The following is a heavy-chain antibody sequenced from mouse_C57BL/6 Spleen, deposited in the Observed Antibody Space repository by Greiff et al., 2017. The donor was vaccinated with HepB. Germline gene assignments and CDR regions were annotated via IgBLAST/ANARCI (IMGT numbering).Heavy chain of an antibody. J-gene: IGHJ2*01. CDR3: ARPHFTTVVHIDY. CDR2: IYPGSGST. CDR1: GYTFTSYW. D-gene: IGHD1-1*01. V-gene: IGHV1-55*01. Sequence: VQLQQSGAELVKPGDSVKMSCKASGYTFTSYWITWVKQRPGQGLAWIGDIYPGSGSTNYNEKFKSKATLTVDSSSSTAYMQLSSLTSEDSAVYDCARPHFTTVVHIDYWGQGTTLTVSS.